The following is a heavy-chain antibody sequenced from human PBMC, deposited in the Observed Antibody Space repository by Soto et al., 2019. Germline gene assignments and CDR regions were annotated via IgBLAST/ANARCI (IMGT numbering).Heavy chain of an antibody. D-gene: IGHD2-15*01. CDR3: ARARGYCSGGSCYTGYYYYYGMDV. J-gene: IGHJ6*02. CDR1: GYTFTGYY. V-gene: IGHV1-2*04. CDR2: INPNSGGT. Sequence: QVQLVQSGAEVKKPGASVKVSCKASGYTFTGYYMHWVRQAPGQGLEWMGWINPNSGGTNYAQKFQGWVTMTRDTSISTAYMELSRLRSDDTAMYYCARARGYCSGGSCYTGYYYYYGMDVWGQGTTVTVSS.